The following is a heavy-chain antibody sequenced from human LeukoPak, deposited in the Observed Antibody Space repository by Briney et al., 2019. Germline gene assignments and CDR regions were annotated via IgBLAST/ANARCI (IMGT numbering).Heavy chain of an antibody. V-gene: IGHV1-8*01. CDR2: MNPNSGNT. CDR3: ARVRFVEDY. CDR1: GYTLTSYD. Sequence: GASVKADCKASGYTLTSYDINWVLQATGQGLEWMGWMNPNSGNTGYAQKFQGRVTMTRSTSISTAYMELSSLRSEDTAVYYCARVRFVEDYWGQGTLVTVSS. D-gene: IGHD3-3*01. J-gene: IGHJ4*02.